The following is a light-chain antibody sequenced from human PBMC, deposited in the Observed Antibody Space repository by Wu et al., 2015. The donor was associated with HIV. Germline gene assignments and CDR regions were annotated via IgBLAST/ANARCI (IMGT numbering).Light chain of an antibody. V-gene: IGKV1-39*01. CDR2: GAS. Sequence: DIQVTQSPSSLSVSVGDRVTMTCRTSQAMNNYLNWYQHKPGTAPKLLIYGASTLHIGVPSRFSGSGSGTEFNLTITGLEPEDFASYYCQQSYATFLTFGGGT. CDR1: QAMNNY. CDR3: QQSYATFLT. J-gene: IGKJ4*01.